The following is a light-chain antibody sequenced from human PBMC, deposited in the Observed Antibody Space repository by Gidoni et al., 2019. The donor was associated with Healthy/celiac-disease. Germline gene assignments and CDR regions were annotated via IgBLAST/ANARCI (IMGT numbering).Light chain of an antibody. Sequence: DIVLTQSPGTLALSPGDRATLSCRASQSVSSSYLAWYQQKHGQAPRLLIYGASSRATGIPDRFSGSGSGTDFTLTISRLEPEDFAVSSCQQYGSSPSLTFGGGTKVEIK. CDR1: QSVSSSY. CDR2: GAS. J-gene: IGKJ4*01. CDR3: QQYGSSPSLT. V-gene: IGKV3-20*01.